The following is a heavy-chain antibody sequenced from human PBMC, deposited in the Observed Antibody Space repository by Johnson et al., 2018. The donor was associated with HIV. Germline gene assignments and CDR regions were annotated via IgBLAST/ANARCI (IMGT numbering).Heavy chain of an antibody. V-gene: IGHV3-15*01. CDR1: GFTFSNAW. CDR2: IKSKTEGGTT. Sequence: VQLVESGGGLIKPGGSLRLSCAASGFTFSNAWMSWVRQGPGQGLEWVGRIKSKTEGGTTDYAAPVKGRFTISRDDSKNTLFLQMNSLKIEDTATYYCTTAGSSGSAHAFEIWGQGTRVTVSS. D-gene: IGHD3-22*01. J-gene: IGHJ3*02. CDR3: TTAGSSGSAHAFEI.